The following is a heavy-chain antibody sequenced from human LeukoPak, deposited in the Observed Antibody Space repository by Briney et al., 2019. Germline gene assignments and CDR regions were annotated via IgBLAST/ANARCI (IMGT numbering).Heavy chain of an antibody. CDR1: GGSFSGYY. J-gene: IGHJ4*02. Sequence: KSSETLSLTCAVYGGSFSGYYWSWIRQPPGKGLEWIGEINHSGSTNYNPSLKSRVTISVDTSKNQFSLKLSSVTAADTAVYYCASGRSSGIAAAGYSDRGPTVTTNVYYYFDYWGQGTLVTVSS. CDR3: ASGRSSGIAAAGYSDRGPTVTTNVYYYFDY. CDR2: INHSGST. D-gene: IGHD6-13*01. V-gene: IGHV4-34*01.